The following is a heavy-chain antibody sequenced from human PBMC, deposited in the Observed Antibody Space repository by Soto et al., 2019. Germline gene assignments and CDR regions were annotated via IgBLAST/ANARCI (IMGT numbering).Heavy chain of an antibody. V-gene: IGHV1-69*01. J-gene: IGHJ4*02. CDR3: AGVAVGVTMFRGPYRGGGAY. CDR2: IIPIFGTA. Sequence: QVQLVQSGAEVKKPGSSVKVSCKASGGTFSSYAISWVRQAPGQGLEWMGGIIPIFGTANYAQKVQGRVTITADESTSTAYMGLSSLRSEDTAVYYCAGVAVGVTMFRGPYRGGGAYWGQGTLVTVSS. CDR1: GGTFSSYA. D-gene: IGHD3-10*01.